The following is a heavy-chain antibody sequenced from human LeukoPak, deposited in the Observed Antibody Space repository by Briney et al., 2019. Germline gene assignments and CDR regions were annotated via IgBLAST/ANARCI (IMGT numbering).Heavy chain of an antibody. CDR3: VKASSSSPQYNWFDA. CDR1: GGSISSGGYY. CDR2: VSGTGGRT. D-gene: IGHD6-6*01. Sequence: PSETLSLTCTVSGGSISSGGYYWSWVRQAPGKGLEWVPVVSGTGGRTYYADSVKGRFTISRDNSKNTLYLQMNSLRAEDTALYYCVKASSSSPQYNWFDAWGQGTLVTVSS. J-gene: IGHJ5*02. V-gene: IGHV3-23*01.